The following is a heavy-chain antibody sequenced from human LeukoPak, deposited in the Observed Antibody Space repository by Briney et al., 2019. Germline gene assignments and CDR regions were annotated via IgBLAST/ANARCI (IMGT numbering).Heavy chain of an antibody. CDR3: AKDRANFSHHRYYYYYGMDV. V-gene: IGHV3-30*18. D-gene: IGHD4/OR15-4a*01. J-gene: IGHJ6*02. Sequence: GGSLRLSCAASGFTFSSYGMHWVRQAPGKGLEWVAVISYDGSNKYYADSVKGRFTISRDNSKNTLYLQMNSLRAEDTAVYYCAKDRANFSHHRYYYYYGMDVWGQGTTVTVSS. CDR2: ISYDGSNK. CDR1: GFTFSSYG.